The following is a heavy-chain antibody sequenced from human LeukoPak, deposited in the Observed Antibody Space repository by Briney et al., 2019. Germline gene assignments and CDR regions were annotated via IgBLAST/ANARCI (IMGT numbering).Heavy chain of an antibody. CDR1: GGTFSSYA. CDR3: ARDQGSPYYYMDV. CDR2: IIPIFGTA. Sequence: GASVKVSCKASGGTFSSYAISWVRQAPGQGLEWMGGIIPIFGTANYAQKLQGRVTITTDESTSTAYMELSSLRSEDTAVYYCARDQGSPYYYMDVWGKGTTVTVSS. V-gene: IGHV1-69*05. D-gene: IGHD3-10*01. J-gene: IGHJ6*03.